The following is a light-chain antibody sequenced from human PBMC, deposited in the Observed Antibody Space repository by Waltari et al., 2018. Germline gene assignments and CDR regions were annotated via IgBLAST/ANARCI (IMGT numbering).Light chain of an antibody. J-gene: IGKJ1*01. V-gene: IGKV4-1*01. CDR3: QQYYNIRWT. Sequence: EIVMTQSPDSLAVARGERATINCKSSQSILYSPDNKNYLAWYQQRPGQPPKVLISWTSTRESGVPDRFSGSGSGTDFTLTISSVQAEDVAVYYCQQYYNIRWTFGQGPKVEI. CDR2: WTS. CDR1: QSILYSPDNKNY.